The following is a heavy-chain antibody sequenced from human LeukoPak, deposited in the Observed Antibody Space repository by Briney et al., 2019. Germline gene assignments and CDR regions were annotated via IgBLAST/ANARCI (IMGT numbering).Heavy chain of an antibody. CDR3: ASHDSSGYPSPFYYMDV. D-gene: IGHD3-22*01. CDR1: GFTVSSNY. V-gene: IGHV3-53*01. J-gene: IGHJ6*03. CDR2: IYSGGST. Sequence: GGSLRLSCAASGFTVSSNYMSWVHQAPGKGLEWVSVIYSGGSTYYADSVKGRFTISRDNSKNTLYLQMNSLRAEDTAVYYCASHDSSGYPSPFYYMDVWGKGTTVTVSS.